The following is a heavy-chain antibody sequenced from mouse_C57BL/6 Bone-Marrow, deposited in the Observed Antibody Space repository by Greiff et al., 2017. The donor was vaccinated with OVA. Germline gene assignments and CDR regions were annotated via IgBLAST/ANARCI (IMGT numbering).Heavy chain of an antibody. CDR3: GRGGLRRRDWFAY. D-gene: IGHD2-4*01. J-gene: IGHJ3*01. V-gene: IGHV1-64*01. CDR1: GYTFTSYW. CDR2: IHPNSGSS. Sequence: VQLQQSGAELVKPGASVKLSCKASGYTFTSYWMHWVQQRPGQGLEWIGMIHPNSGSSNYNEKFKSKATLTVDKSSSTAYMQLSSLTSEDSAVYYCGRGGLRRRDWFAYWGQGTLVTVSA.